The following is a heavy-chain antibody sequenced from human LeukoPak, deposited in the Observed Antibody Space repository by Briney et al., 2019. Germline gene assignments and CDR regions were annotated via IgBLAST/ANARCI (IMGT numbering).Heavy chain of an antibody. CDR1: SDSMRGHY. Sequence: SETLSLTCSVSSDSMRGHYWSWIRQAPGKGLEWIGYVCHTGTTSDNPSLRGRLTISVDTSTNQFSMKLRSVTAADAAVYYCARGSVATMYFFYYMDVWGKGTTVTVSS. J-gene: IGHJ6*03. CDR2: VCHTGTT. V-gene: IGHV4-59*11. CDR3: ARGSVATMYFFYYMDV. D-gene: IGHD5-24*01.